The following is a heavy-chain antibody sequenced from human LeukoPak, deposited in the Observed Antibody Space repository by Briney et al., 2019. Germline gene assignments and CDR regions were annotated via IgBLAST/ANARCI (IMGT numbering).Heavy chain of an antibody. CDR2: INPHSGGA. V-gene: IGHV1-2*02. D-gene: IGHD4-11*01. CDR3: ARRAVNDDYRFDF. CDR1: GYSFTGYY. J-gene: IGHJ4*02. Sequence: GSVRVSCKASGYSFTGYYIHWVRQAPGQGLEWMGWINPHSGGANYAQDFQGRVTMTRDTSISTAYMDLSRLTSDDTAVYYCARRAVNDDYRFDFWGQGTLVSVS.